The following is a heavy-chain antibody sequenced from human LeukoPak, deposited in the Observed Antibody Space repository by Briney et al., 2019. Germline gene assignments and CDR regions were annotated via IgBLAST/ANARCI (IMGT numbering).Heavy chain of an antibody. D-gene: IGHD2-21*02. V-gene: IGHV1-2*02. CDR2: INPNSGGA. J-gene: IGHJ4*02. CDR3: AREAVSYCGGDCYSDY. CDR1: GYTFTGYY. Sequence: EASVKVSCKASGYTFTGYYMHWVRQAPGQGLEWMGWINPNSGGANYAQKFQGRVTMTRDTSISTAYMELSRLRSDDTAVYYCAREAVSYCGGDCYSDYWGQGTLVTVSS.